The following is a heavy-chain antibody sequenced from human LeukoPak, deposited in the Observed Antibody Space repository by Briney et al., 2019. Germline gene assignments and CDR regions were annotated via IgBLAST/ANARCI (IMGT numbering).Heavy chain of an antibody. CDR2: VFDSGRT. D-gene: IGHD5-18*01. CDR1: GGSMTTHH. V-gene: IGHV4-59*11. J-gene: IGHJ4*02. CDR3: TTIKRGNIFGYFDF. Sequence: SETLSLTCTVSGGSMTTHHWNWIRQTPGQGLEWIGYVFDSGRTKENPSLKSRVTLSADTSKNQLSLRLSSVTAADTAVYYCTTIKRGNIFGYFDFWGQGILVTVSS.